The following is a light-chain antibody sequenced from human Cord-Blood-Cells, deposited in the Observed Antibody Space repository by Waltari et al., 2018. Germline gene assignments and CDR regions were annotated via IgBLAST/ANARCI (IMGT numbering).Light chain of an antibody. V-gene: IGKV1-39*01. Sequence: DIQMTQSPSSLSASVGDRVTITCRASQSISSYLNWYQQKPGKAPKFLIYAASSLQSGVPSRFSGSGSGTDFTLTISSQQPEDFATYYCQQSYSTPRTFGQGTKLEIK. CDR2: AAS. CDR3: QQSYSTPRT. J-gene: IGKJ2*02. CDR1: QSISSY.